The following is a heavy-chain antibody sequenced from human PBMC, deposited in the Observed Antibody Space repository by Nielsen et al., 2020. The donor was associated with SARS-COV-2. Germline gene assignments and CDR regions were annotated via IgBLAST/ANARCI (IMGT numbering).Heavy chain of an antibody. CDR2: ISSSGSTI. V-gene: IGHV3-48*03. D-gene: IGHD3-16*01. Sequence: GESLKISCAASGFTFSSYEMNWVRQAPGKGLEWVSYISSSGSTIYYADSVKGRFTISRDNAKNSLYLQMNSLRAEDTAVYYCAKHRAVFMLTFGGEGAMDVWGQGTTVSVSS. CDR3: AKHRAVFMLTFGGEGAMDV. J-gene: IGHJ6*02. CDR1: GFTFSSYE.